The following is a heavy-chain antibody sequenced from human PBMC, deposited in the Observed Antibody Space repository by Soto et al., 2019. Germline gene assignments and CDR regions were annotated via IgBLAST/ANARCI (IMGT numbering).Heavy chain of an antibody. CDR3: AKDELLWFGEPDDAFDI. V-gene: IGHV1-8*01. J-gene: IGHJ3*02. CDR2: MNPNSGNT. D-gene: IGHD3-10*01. Sequence: GASVKVSCKASGYTFTSYDINWVRQATGQGLEWMGWMNPNSGNTGYAQKFQGRVTMTRNTSISTAYMELSSLRSEDTAVYYCAKDELLWFGEPDDAFDIWGQGTMVTVSS. CDR1: GYTFTSYD.